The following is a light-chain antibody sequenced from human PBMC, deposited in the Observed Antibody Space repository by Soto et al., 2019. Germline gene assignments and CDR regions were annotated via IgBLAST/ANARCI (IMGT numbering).Light chain of an antibody. J-gene: IGLJ1*01. Sequence: QSVLTQAPSISGAPGQRVTISCTGSSSNIWAGYDVHWFQQFPGTAPRLLSYGNNNRPSGVPDRFSVSWSGTSSSLAIAGFEGGDEAMYYCQSFDSDLSAFVFETGTKVTV. CDR2: GNN. CDR1: SSNIWAGYD. V-gene: IGLV1-40*01. CDR3: QSFDSDLSAFV.